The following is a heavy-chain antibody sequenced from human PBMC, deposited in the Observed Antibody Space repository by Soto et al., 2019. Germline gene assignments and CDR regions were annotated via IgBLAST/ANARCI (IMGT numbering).Heavy chain of an antibody. Sequence: ESLKSSCNVSGYSVTIDWSGWVRQMPGKGLEWMGIIYPGDSDTRYSPSFQGQVAMTWDTSISTAYMDLRNLRSDDTAVYYCARGQRFSDSFDPWGQGTLVTAPQ. D-gene: IGHD3-3*01. CDR3: ARGQRFSDSFDP. CDR1: GYSVTIDW. CDR2: IYPGDSDT. V-gene: IGHV5-51*01. J-gene: IGHJ5*02.